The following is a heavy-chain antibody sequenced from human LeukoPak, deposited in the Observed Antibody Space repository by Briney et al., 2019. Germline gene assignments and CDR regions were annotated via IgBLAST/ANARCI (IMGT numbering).Heavy chain of an antibody. V-gene: IGHV1-2*02. CDR1: GYNFNDYY. CDR2: INPNSAAT. J-gene: IGHJ3*01. D-gene: IGHD5-12*01. CDR3: ALGSLVASTTKLASAV. Sequence: ASVKVSCKASGYNFNDYYIQWVRQAPGQGLESLGWINPNSAATYYAQKFQGRVTLTRDTSTSTAYMELSSLTSDDTAVYYCALGSLVASTTKLASAVWGQGTIVTVSS.